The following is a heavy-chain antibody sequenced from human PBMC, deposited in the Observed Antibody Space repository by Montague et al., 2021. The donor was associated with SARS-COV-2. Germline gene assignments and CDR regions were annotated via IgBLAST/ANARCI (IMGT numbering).Heavy chain of an antibody. CDR3: ATHRQDHNL. Sequence: SETLSLTCSVSGDSIRSSGYYWGWIRQPPGKGLEWIGSVYYSGSTNYNPSLKSRVTIPVDTSKNQFSLKLIAVTAADTAVYFCATHRQDHNLWGQGAMVAVSS. J-gene: IGHJ5*02. D-gene: IGHD2-15*01. V-gene: IGHV4-39*01. CDR2: VYYSGST. CDR1: GDSIRSSGYY.